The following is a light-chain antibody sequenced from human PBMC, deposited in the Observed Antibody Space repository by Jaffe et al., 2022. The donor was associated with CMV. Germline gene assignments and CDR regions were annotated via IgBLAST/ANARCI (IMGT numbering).Light chain of an antibody. CDR2: RNN. Sequence: QSVLTQPPSASGTPGQRVTIFCSGSSSNIGRNYVYWYQQVPGTAPKLLIYRNNQWPSGVPDRFSGSKSGTSASLAISGLRSEDEADYYCAAWDDSLSGFWVFGGGTRLTVL. J-gene: IGLJ3*02. V-gene: IGLV1-47*01. CDR3: AAWDDSLSGFWV. CDR1: SSNIGRNY.